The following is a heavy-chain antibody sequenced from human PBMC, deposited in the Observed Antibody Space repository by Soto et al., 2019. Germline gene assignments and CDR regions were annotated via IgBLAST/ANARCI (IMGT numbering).Heavy chain of an antibody. D-gene: IGHD2-2*01. Sequence: PSETLSLTCTVSGGSISSGCYYWSWISQHPGKGLEWIGYIYYSGTNYYNPSLKSRVTISVDTSKNQFSLKLSSVSAAETALYYCARCSLVVVPAPGFDPWGRGTLVTVSS. CDR3: ARCSLVVVPAPGFDP. CDR1: GGSISSGCYY. V-gene: IGHV4-31*03. J-gene: IGHJ5*02. CDR2: IYYSGTN.